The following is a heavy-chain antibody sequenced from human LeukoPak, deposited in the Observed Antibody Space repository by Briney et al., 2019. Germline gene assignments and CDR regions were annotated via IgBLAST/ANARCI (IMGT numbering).Heavy chain of an antibody. J-gene: IGHJ4*02. Sequence: SQTLSLTCTVSGDSISSDGYYWNWIRQLPGKGLEWIGYIYYTGTTYYNPSLRSRVTISVDTSKNQFSLKMTSVTAADTAVFYCARGSYIFRGNIAKYEYWGQGTLVTVSS. CDR3: ARGSYIFRGNIAKYEY. CDR1: GDSISSDGYY. V-gene: IGHV4-31*03. CDR2: IYYTGTT. D-gene: IGHD3-10*01.